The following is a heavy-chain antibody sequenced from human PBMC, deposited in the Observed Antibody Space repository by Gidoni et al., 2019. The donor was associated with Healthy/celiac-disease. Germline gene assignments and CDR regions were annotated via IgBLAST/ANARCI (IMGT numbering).Heavy chain of an antibody. D-gene: IGHD5-18*01. V-gene: IGHV1-69*06. CDR3: ARLGGGVDTAMVGAFDI. Sequence: QVQLVQSGAEVKKPGSSVKVSCKASGGTFSSYAISWVRQAPGQGLEWMGGIIPIFGTANYAQKCQGRVTITADKSTSTAYMELSSLRSEDTAVYYCARLGGGVDTAMVGAFDIWGQGTMVTVSS. J-gene: IGHJ3*02. CDR2: IIPIFGTA. CDR1: GGTFSSYA.